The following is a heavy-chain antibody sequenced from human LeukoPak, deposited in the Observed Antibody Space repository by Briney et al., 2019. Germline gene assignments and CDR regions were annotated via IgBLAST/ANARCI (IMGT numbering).Heavy chain of an antibody. CDR1: GGTFSSYA. J-gene: IGHJ4*02. V-gene: IGHV1-69*13. D-gene: IGHD3-9*01. CDR2: IIPIFGTA. Sequence: ASVKVSCKASGGTFSSYAISWVRQAPGQGLEWMGGIIPIFGTANYAQKFQGRVTITADESTSTAYMELSSPRSEDTAVYYCATDYYDILTGYYDHCWGQGTLVTVSS. CDR3: ATDYYDILTGYYDHC.